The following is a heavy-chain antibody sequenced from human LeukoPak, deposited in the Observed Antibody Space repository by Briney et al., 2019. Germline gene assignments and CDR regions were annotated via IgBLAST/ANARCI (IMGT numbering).Heavy chain of an antibody. CDR1: GFTFSNYN. D-gene: IGHD6-13*01. CDR3: ATVIAYRGYMDV. V-gene: IGHV3-21*03. CDR2: ISSSSGYI. J-gene: IGHJ6*03. Sequence: GGSLRLSCAASGFTFSNYNMNWVRQAPGKGLEWVSFISSSSGYIYYADSVKGRFTISRDNAKNSLYLLMNSLRAEDTAVYYCATVIAYRGYMDVWGKGTTVTVSS.